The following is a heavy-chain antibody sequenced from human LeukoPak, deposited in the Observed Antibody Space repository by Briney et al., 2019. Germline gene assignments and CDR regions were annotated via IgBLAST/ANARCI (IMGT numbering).Heavy chain of an antibody. CDR3: ARRSGYSYGYSYFDY. V-gene: IGHV3-21*01. CDR1: GFTFSSYS. J-gene: IGHJ4*02. Sequence: GGSLRLSCAASGFTFSSYSMNWVRQAPGKGLEWVSSISSSSSYIYYADSVKGRFTISRDNAKNSLYLQMNSLRAEDTAVYYCARRSGYSYGYSYFDYWGQGTLVTVPS. D-gene: IGHD5-18*01. CDR2: ISSSSSYI.